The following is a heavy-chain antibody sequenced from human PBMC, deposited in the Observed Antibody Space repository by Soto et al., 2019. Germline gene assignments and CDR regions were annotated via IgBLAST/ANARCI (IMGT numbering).Heavy chain of an antibody. CDR2: IVVGSGKT. V-gene: IGHV1-58*01. Sequence: GASVKVSCKASGFTFTNSAVQWVRQARGQRLEWIGWIVVGSGKTNYAQKFQERVTITRDMSTSTAYMELSSLRSEDTAVYYCARSPRGYYGMDVWGQGTTVTISS. J-gene: IGHJ6*02. CDR1: GFTFTNSA. CDR3: ARSPRGYYGMDV.